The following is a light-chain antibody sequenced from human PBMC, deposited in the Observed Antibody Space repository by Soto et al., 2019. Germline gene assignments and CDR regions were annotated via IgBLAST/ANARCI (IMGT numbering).Light chain of an antibody. J-gene: IGKJ1*01. CDR2: AAS. CDR1: QGISSY. V-gene: IGKV1-9*01. Sequence: IQLTQSPSALSASVGDRVTIACRASQGISSYLAWYQQKPGKAPQLLIYAASTLQSGVPSRSSGSGSGTDFTLTFNSLQPDDFATYYCQQYESYPWTFGQGTKVDIK. CDR3: QQYESYPWT.